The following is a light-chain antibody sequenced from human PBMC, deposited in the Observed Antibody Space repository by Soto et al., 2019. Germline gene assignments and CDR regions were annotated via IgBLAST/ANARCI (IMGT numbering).Light chain of an antibody. J-gene: IGKJ4*01. V-gene: IGKV1-12*01. CDR1: EGISSV. CDR3: QLASSFPLT. Sequence: TKYEFSGSAAVGDRVTSTCVAGEGISSVLAWYQQKPGKAPKLLIYAASSLQSGVPSRFGCSGSGTDFTLTISSLQPEDFATYYSQLASSFPLTFGGGTKVDIK. CDR2: AAS.